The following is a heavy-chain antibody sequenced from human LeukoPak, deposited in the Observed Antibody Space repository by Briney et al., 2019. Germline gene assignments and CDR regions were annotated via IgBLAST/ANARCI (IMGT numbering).Heavy chain of an antibody. V-gene: IGHV1-8*02. CDR2: MNPNSGNT. Sequence: ASVKVSCKASGGTFSSYAISWVRQATGQGLEWMGWMNPNSGNTGYAQKFQGRVTMTRNTSISTAYMELSSLRSEDTAVYYCARGSRRVGLLWGQGTLVTVSS. CDR3: ARGSRRVGLL. CDR1: GGTFSSYA. J-gene: IGHJ4*02. D-gene: IGHD1-26*01.